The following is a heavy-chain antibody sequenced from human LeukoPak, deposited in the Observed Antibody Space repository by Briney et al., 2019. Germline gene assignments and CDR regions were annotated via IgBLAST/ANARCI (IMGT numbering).Heavy chain of an antibody. V-gene: IGHV1-69*05. CDR3: AREGSSGRTYYFDY. CDR2: IIPIFGTA. J-gene: IGHJ4*02. D-gene: IGHD6-13*01. CDR1: GGTFSSYA. Sequence: GASVKVSCKASGGTFSSYAISRVRQAPGQGREWMGGIIPIFGTANYAQKFQGRVTITTDESTSTAYMELSSLRSEDTAVYYCAREGSSGRTYYFDYWGQGTLVTVSS.